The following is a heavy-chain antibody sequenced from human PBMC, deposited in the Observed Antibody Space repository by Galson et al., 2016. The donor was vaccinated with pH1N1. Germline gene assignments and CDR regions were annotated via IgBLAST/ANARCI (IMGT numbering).Heavy chain of an antibody. D-gene: IGHD4-17*01. CDR2: ISWNRGAI. CDR1: GFTFEDFA. CDR3: AKDSTHSTVTRTAGFDP. V-gene: IGHV3-9*01. J-gene: IGHJ5*02. Sequence: SLRLSCAASGFTFEDFALHWVRQGPGKGLEWVSGISWNRGAIDYAESVKGRFTISRDNAKNSLYLRMDSLRAEDTALYYCAKDSTHSTVTRTAGFDPWGQGTLVTVSS.